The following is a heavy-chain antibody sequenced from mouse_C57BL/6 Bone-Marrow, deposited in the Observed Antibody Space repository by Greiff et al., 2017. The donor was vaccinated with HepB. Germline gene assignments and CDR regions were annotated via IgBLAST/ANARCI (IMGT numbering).Heavy chain of an antibody. Sequence: VQLQQPGAELVKPGASVKMSCKASGYTFTSYWITWVKQRPGQGLEWIGDIYPGSGSTNYNEKFKSKATLTVDTSSSTAYMQLSSLTSEDSAVYYCARSWSTTVVAHWYFDVWGTGTTVTVSS. D-gene: IGHD1-1*01. CDR2: IYPGSGST. V-gene: IGHV1-55*01. CDR3: ARSWSTTVVAHWYFDV. CDR1: GYTFTSYW. J-gene: IGHJ1*03.